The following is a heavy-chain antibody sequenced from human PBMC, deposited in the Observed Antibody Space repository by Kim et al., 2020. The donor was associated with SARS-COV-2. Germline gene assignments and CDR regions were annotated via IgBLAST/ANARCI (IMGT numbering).Heavy chain of an antibody. J-gene: IGHJ4*01. Sequence: GGSLRLSCAASGFTFSSYGMHWVRQAPGTGLEWAAVIWYVGSNKYYADSVKGRFTISRDNSKNTLYLQMNSLRAEDTAVYYCAKGRSPGYCSSTSCGGIAAAVAPMDYWGHRTLVTIT. CDR2: IWYVGSNK. CDR1: GFTFSSYG. CDR3: AKGRSPGYCSSTSCGGIAAAVAPMDY. V-gene: IGHV3-33*06. D-gene: IGHD2-2*01.